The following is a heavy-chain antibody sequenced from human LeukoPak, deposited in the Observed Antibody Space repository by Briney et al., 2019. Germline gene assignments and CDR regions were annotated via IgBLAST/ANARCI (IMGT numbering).Heavy chain of an antibody. Sequence: ASVKVSCKASGYTFTSYYMHWVRQAPGQGLEWMGWISAYNGNTNYAQKLQGRVTMTTDTSTSTAYMELRSLRSDDTAVYYCAREPAAQQLDYWGQGTLVTVSS. J-gene: IGHJ4*02. D-gene: IGHD6-13*01. V-gene: IGHV1-18*04. CDR3: AREPAAQQLDY. CDR1: GYTFTSYY. CDR2: ISAYNGNT.